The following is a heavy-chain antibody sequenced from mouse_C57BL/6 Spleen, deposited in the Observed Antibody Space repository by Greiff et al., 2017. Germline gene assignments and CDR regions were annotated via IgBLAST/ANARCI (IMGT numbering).Heavy chain of an antibody. Sequence: EVQLQESGPGLVKPSQSLSLTCSVTGYSITSGYYWNWIRQFPGNKLEWMGYISYDGSNNYNPSLKNRISITRDTSKNQFFLKFNSVTTEDTATYYCARDYYDYDGGYFDVWGTGTTVTVSS. D-gene: IGHD2-4*01. CDR2: ISYDGSN. CDR3: ARDYYDYDGGYFDV. J-gene: IGHJ1*03. V-gene: IGHV3-6*01. CDR1: GYSITSGYY.